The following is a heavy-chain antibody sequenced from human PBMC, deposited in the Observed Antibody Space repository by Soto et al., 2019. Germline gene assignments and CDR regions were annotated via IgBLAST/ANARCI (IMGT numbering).Heavy chain of an antibody. CDR2: IIPIFGTA. J-gene: IGHJ4*02. Sequence: ASVKVSCKASGGTFSSYAISWVRQAPGQGLEWMGGIIPIFGTANYAQKFQGRVTITADESTSTAYMELSSLRSEDTAVYYCARGSMDTAAADPPLLGYWGQGPLVTVSS. CDR1: GGTFSSYA. V-gene: IGHV1-69*13. CDR3: ARGSMDTAAADPPLLGY. D-gene: IGHD6-13*01.